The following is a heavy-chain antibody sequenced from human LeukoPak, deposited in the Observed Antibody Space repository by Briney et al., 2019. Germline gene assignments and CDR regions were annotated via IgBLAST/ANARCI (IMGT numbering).Heavy chain of an antibody. J-gene: IGHJ1*01. CDR3: ARRGYYDGSRYLE. V-gene: IGHV4-39*01. D-gene: IGHD3-22*01. Sequence: SETLSLTCSVYGDSISRSDSYWDWIRQPPGKGLEWIGTLYYSGRTYYSPSLKSRVTMSVDTSKNQFSLNLRIVTAADTAVYYCARRGYYDGSRYLEWGQGTLLSVSS. CDR1: GDSISRSDSY. CDR2: LYYSGRT.